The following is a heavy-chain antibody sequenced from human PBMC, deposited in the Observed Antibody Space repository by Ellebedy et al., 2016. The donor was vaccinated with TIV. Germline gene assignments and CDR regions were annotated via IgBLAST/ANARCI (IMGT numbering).Heavy chain of an antibody. CDR1: GYTFSTYW. D-gene: IGHD5-12*01. CDR2: IYPGDSDT. Sequence: GESLKISXKGSGYTFSTYWIGWVRQLSGKGLKWMGIIYPGDSDTRYSPSFQGQVTISADKSISTAYLQWSSLKASDTAMYYCARHSLVTTRTSWFGPWGQGTLVTVSS. J-gene: IGHJ5*02. CDR3: ARHSLVTTRTSWFGP. V-gene: IGHV5-51*01.